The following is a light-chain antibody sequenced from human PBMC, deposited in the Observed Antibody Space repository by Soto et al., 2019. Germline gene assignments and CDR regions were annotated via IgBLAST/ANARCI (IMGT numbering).Light chain of an antibody. CDR3: QKYNSAPRT. CDR2: AAS. J-gene: IGKJ1*01. Sequence: DIQMTQSPSSLSASVGDRVTITCRASQGFSNYLAWYQQKPWQVPNLLCYAASTLQSGVPSRFSGCRSGTDFTLTIISLKPEDLATDYCQKYNSAPRTFGQRTKVAI. V-gene: IGKV1-27*01. CDR1: QGFSNY.